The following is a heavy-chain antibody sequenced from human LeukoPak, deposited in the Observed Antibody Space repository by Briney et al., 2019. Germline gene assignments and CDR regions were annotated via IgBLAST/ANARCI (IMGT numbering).Heavy chain of an antibody. CDR3: ARSRVVTITPFDY. CDR2: ISAYNGNT. Sequence: ASVKVSCKASGGTFSSYAISWVRQAPGQGLEWMGWISAYNGNTNYAQKLQGRVTMTTDTSTSTAYMELRSLRPDDTAVYYCARSRVVTITPFDYWGQGPLVTVSS. D-gene: IGHD4-23*01. J-gene: IGHJ4*02. V-gene: IGHV1-18*01. CDR1: GGTFSSYA.